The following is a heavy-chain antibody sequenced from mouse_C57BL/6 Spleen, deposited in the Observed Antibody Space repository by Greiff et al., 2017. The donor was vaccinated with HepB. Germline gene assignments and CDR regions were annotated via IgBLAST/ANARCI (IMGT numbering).Heavy chain of an antibody. V-gene: IGHV1-26*01. CDR2: INPNNGGT. Sequence: VQLQQSGPELVKPGASVKISCKASGYTFTDYYMNWVKQSHGKSLEWIGDINPNNGGTSYNQKFKGKATLTVDKSSSTAYMELRSLTSEDSAVYYCAPGGWFAYWGQGTLVTVSA. J-gene: IGHJ3*01. CDR1: GYTFTDYY. CDR3: APGGWFAY.